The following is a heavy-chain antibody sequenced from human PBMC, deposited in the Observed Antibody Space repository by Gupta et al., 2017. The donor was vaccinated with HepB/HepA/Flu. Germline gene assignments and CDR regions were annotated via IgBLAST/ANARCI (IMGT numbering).Heavy chain of an antibody. V-gene: IGHV4-4*02. CDR1: GGSISSSNW. J-gene: IGHJ4*02. Sequence: QVQLQESGPGLVKPSGTLSLTCAVSGGSISSSNWWSWVRQPPGKGLEWIGEIYHSGSTNFNPSRKRRVTISVDKSKNQFSLKLSSVTAAETAVYYCARWPVAYGGGDCSSDYWGQGTLVTVSS. D-gene: IGHD2-21*02. CDR2: IYHSGST. CDR3: ARWPVAYGGGDCSSDY.